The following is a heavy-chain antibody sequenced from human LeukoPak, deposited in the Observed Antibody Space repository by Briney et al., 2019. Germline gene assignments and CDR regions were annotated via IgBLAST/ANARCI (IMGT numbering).Heavy chain of an antibody. CDR1: GFTFSSFV. CDR2: IGGSGVYK. J-gene: IGHJ4*02. Sequence: PGGSLSLSCAASGFTFSSFVMSWVRRAPGKGLEWVSRIGGSGVYKYYTDSVKGRFTISRDNSKNTLYVQMNSLRAEDTAVYYCAKVSCTGGTCSSFDYWGQGTLATVSS. V-gene: IGHV3-23*01. CDR3: AKVSCTGGTCSSFDY. D-gene: IGHD2-8*02.